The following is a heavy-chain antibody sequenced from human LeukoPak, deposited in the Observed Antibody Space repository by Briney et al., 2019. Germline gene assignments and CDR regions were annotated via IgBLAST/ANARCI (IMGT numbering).Heavy chain of an antibody. CDR3: AKEDGADY. J-gene: IGHJ4*02. Sequence: PGGSLRLSCAASGFTFSTYGMHWVRQAPGKGLEWVGGISFDGSNKYYADSVKGRFTISRDNSQNTLHLQMNSLRAEDTAVYYCAKEDGADYWGQGTLVTVSS. V-gene: IGHV3-30*18. D-gene: IGHD1-26*01. CDR1: GFTFSTYG. CDR2: ISFDGSNK.